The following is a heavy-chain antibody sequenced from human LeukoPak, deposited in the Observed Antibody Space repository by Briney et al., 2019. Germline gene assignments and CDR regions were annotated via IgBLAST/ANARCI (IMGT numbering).Heavy chain of an antibody. CDR2: ISYDGSNK. CDR3: AKVPSRYFDWLPFDY. CDR1: GFTFSSYG. Sequence: GRSLRLSCAASGFTFSSYGMHWVRQAPGKGLEWVAVISYDGSNKYYADSVKGRFTISRDNSKNTLYLQMNSLRAEEAAVYYCAKVPSRYFDWLPFDYWGQGTLVTVYS. V-gene: IGHV3-30*18. J-gene: IGHJ4*02. D-gene: IGHD3-9*01.